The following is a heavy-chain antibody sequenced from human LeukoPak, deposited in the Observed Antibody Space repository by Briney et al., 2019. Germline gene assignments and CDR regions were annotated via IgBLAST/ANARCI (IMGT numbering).Heavy chain of an antibody. V-gene: IGHV1-2*02. CDR2: IYPNSGAT. J-gene: IGHJ4*02. CDR1: GYTFTGFY. Sequence: ASVKVSCKASGYTFTGFYMHWVRQAPGQGLEWMGYIYPNSGATKYAQKFQGRVTLTRDTSISTAYMEQSGLRSDDTAVYYCGTLLSNGPFDYWGQGSLVTVSS. CDR3: GTLLSNGPFDY.